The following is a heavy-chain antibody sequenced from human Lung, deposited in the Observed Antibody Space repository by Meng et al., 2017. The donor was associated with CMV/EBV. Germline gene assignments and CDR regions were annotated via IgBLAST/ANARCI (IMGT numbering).Heavy chain of an antibody. CDR3: ARDLGYCSSTSCYYYYGMAV. CDR2: IYYSGST. D-gene: IGHD2-2*01. J-gene: IGHJ6*02. Sequence: SXTXSLXCTVSGGSISSYYWSWIRQPPGKGLEWIGYIYYSGSTNYNPSLKSRVTISVDTSKNQFSLKLSSVTAADTAVYYCARDLGYCSSTSCYYYYGMAVWXQGTTVTVSS. V-gene: IGHV4-59*01. CDR1: GGSISSYY.